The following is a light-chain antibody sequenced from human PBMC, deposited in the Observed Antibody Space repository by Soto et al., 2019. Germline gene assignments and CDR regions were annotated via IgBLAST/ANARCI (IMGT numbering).Light chain of an antibody. Sequence: IQMTQSPSSLSASLVDGVTITCRASQGIRNDLGWYQQEPGKAPKLLIHKASSLQSGVPSRFSGSGSGTDFTLTISSLHPDDFATYYCQQYNSYSPTFGQGTKVDI. V-gene: IGKV1-17*01. CDR2: KAS. CDR3: QQYNSYSPT. CDR1: QGIRND. J-gene: IGKJ1*01.